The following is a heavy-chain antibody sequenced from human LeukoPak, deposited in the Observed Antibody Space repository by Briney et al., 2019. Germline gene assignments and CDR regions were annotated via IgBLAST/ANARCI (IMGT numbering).Heavy chain of an antibody. CDR1: GFTFSSYE. D-gene: IGHD3-3*01. V-gene: IGHV3-48*03. J-gene: IGHJ4*02. CDR3: AKGADTIFGVVIMDY. CDR2: ISSSGSTI. Sequence: QPGGSLRLSCAASGFTFSSYEMNWVRQAPGKGLEWVSYISSSGSTIYYADSVKGRFTISRDNAKNSLYLQMNSLRAEDTAVYYCAKGADTIFGVVIMDYWGQGTLVTVSS.